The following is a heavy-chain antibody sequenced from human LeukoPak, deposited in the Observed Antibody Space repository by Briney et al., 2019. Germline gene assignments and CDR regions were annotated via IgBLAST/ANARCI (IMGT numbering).Heavy chain of an antibody. CDR3: ARVGVRYYDSSGPAVDY. CDR2: IIPIFGTA. D-gene: IGHD3-22*01. V-gene: IGHV1-69*05. CDR1: GGTFSSYA. Sequence: ASVKVSCKASGGTFSSYAISWVRQAPGQGLEWMGGIIPIFGTANYAQKLQGRVTMTTDTSTSTAYMELRSLRSDDTAVYYCARVGVRYYDSSGPAVDYWGQGTLVTVSS. J-gene: IGHJ4*02.